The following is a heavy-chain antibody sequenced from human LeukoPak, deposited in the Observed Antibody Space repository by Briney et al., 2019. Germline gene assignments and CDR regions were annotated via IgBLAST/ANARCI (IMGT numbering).Heavy chain of an antibody. Sequence: GGSLRLSCAASGFTFSDYTMNWVRQAPGKGLEWVSSITSSSTYIYYSDSVKGRFTISRDNAKNSLYLQMNSLRAEDTAVYYCTNLAPMDVWGEGTTVTVSS. CDR2: ITSSSTYI. CDR1: GFTFSDYT. CDR3: TNLAPMDV. V-gene: IGHV3-21*01. J-gene: IGHJ6*04. D-gene: IGHD3-3*02.